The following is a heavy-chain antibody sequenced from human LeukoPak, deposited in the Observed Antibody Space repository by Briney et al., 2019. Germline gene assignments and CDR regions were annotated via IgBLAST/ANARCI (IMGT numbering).Heavy chain of an antibody. Sequence: GGSLRLSCAASGFTVSNNHMNWVRQAPGKGLEGVSVIFNGGSTYYADSVKGRFTISRDISKNTLYLQMNSLRAEDTAVYYCATSIVGFTYDEHFQHWGQGTLVTVSS. CDR3: ATSIVGFTYDEHFQH. J-gene: IGHJ1*01. CDR2: IFNGGST. CDR1: GFTVSNNH. D-gene: IGHD1-26*01. V-gene: IGHV3-53*01.